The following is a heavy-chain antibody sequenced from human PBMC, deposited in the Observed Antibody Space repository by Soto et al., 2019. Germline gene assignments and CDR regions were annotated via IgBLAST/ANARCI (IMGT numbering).Heavy chain of an antibody. Sequence: QVRLVQSGGEVRKPGAAVKVSCKPTGYIFTTYGISWVRQAPGQGLEWLGWISAYDQKTHYGQNFRGRVTMTTDTPSGTASLEVTNLRSDDTAMYYCARDRVDMSTILTSGNTLDHWGQGTLVTVSS. J-gene: IGHJ4*02. CDR2: ISAYDQKT. CDR1: GYIFTTYG. D-gene: IGHD1-1*01. CDR3: ARDRVDMSTILTSGNTLDH. V-gene: IGHV1-18*01.